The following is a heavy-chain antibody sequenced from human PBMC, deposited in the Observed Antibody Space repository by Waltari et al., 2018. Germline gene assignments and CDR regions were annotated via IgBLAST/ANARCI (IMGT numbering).Heavy chain of an antibody. J-gene: IGHJ4*02. D-gene: IGHD6-19*01. CDR3: ARQGSGWYYFDY. Sequence: EVQLVQSGAEVKEPGESLRISCKGSGFSLTSYWISWVRQMPGKGLEWMGRIVPSDSYTNYSPSFQGHVTISVDKSSSTTYLQWSSLKASDTAMYYCARQGSGWYYFDYWGQGTLVTVSS. CDR1: GFSLTSYW. V-gene: IGHV5-10-1*03. CDR2: IVPSDSYT.